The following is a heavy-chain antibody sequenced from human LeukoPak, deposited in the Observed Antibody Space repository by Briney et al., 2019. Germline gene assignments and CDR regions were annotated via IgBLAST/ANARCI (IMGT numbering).Heavy chain of an antibody. CDR1: GGSISSGDYY. Sequence: SETLSLTCTVSGGSISSGDYYWSWIRQPPGKGLEWIGYIYYSGSTYYNPSLKSRVTISVDTSKNQFSLKLSSVTAADTAVYYCAREPIRRITIFGVVIIPDYWGQGTLVTVSS. V-gene: IGHV4-30-4*01. J-gene: IGHJ4*02. CDR3: AREPIRRITIFGVVIIPDY. D-gene: IGHD3-3*01. CDR2: IYYSGST.